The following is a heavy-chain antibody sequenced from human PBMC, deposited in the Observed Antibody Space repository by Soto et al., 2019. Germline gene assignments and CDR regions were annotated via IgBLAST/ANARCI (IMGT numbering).Heavy chain of an antibody. D-gene: IGHD3-9*01. Sequence: EVQLMQSGAEVKKPGESLKISFKGSGYTFPRNWISWVRQMPGKGLEWMGTIYPGDSDTRYSPSFLGQVTISVDKSINTTYLQLSSLKASDTAIYYCVKNVNYNILTGFDYWGQGTLVTVSS. CDR2: IYPGDSDT. CDR3: VKNVNYNILTGFDY. J-gene: IGHJ4*02. V-gene: IGHV5-51*01. CDR1: GYTFPRNW.